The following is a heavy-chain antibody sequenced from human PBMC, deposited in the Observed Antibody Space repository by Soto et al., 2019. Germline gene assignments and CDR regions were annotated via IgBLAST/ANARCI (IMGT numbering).Heavy chain of an antibody. D-gene: IGHD6-13*01. CDR1: GGTFSSYA. J-gene: IGHJ4*02. CDR3: ARNGRRDSSSWYDVDY. Sequence: QVQLVQSGAEVKKPGSSVKVSCKASGGTFSSYAISWVRQAPGQGLEWMGGIIPIFGTANYAQKFQGRVTMTADESTSTAYMELSSLRSVDTAVYYCARNGRRDSSSWYDVDYWGQGTLVTVSS. CDR2: IIPIFGTA. V-gene: IGHV1-69*12.